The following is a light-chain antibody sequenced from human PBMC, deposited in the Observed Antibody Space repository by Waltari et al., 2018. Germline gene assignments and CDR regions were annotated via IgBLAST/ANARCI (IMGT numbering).Light chain of an antibody. CDR2: GKN. CDR1: SLGIYY. J-gene: IGLJ2*01. CDR3: HSRDISGDVL. V-gene: IGLV3-19*01. Sequence: SSELTQDPAVSVALGQTVRITFQGDSLGIYYVSWFLQKPGQAPALVIYGKNSRPSGIPDRFSASSSGSTASLTIIGAQAEDEADYYCHSRDISGDVLIGGGTKLTVV.